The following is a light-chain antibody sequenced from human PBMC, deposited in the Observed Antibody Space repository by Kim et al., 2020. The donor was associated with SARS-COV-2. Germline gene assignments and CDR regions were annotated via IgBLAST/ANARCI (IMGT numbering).Light chain of an antibody. CDR3: AAWDDSLNGVV. Sequence: LTQPPSASGTPGQRVTISCSGSSSNIGSNTVNWYQQLPGTAPKLLIYSNNQRPSGVPDRFSGSKSGTSASLAISGLQSEDEADYYCAAWDDSLNGVVFGGGTQLTVL. CDR1: SSNIGSNT. J-gene: IGLJ2*01. CDR2: SNN. V-gene: IGLV1-44*01.